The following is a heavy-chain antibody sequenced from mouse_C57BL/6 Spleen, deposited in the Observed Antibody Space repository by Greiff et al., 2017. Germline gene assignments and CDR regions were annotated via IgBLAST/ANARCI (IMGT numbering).Heavy chain of an antibody. CDR1: GYTFTGYW. Sequence: VQLQQSGAELMKPGASVKLSCKATGYTFTGYWIEWVKQRPGHGLEWIGEILPGSGSTNYNEKFKGKATFTADTSSNTAYMQLSSLTTEDSAIYYCAIKAPNYYGSSYAMDYWGQGTSVTVSS. J-gene: IGHJ4*01. CDR2: ILPGSGST. CDR3: AIKAPNYYGSSYAMDY. D-gene: IGHD1-1*01. V-gene: IGHV1-9*01.